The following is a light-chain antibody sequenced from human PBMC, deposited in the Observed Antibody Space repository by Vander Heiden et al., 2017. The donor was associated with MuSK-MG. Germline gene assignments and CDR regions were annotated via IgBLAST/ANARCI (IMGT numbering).Light chain of an antibody. CDR1: QSVSSN. Sequence: EIVMTQSPVTLSVSPGDRATLSCRASQSVSSNLAWYQQKPGQAPRLLIYGASTRATGIPARFSGSGSGTEFTLTISSLQSEDFAVYYCQQYNNGPPYTFGQGTKLEIK. CDR2: GAS. V-gene: IGKV3-15*01. J-gene: IGKJ2*01. CDR3: QQYNNGPPYT.